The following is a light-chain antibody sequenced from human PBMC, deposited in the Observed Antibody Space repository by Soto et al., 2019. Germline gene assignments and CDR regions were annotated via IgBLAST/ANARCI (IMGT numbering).Light chain of an antibody. Sequence: GDRVTITCRASQVIASYLGWYQQKPGKAPKLLIYGASTLQGGVPSRFSGSGSGTEFTLTISSLQPEDFATYYCQQLYGYPRTFGQGTKVDIK. V-gene: IGKV1-9*01. CDR2: GAS. CDR3: QQLYGYPRT. J-gene: IGKJ1*01. CDR1: QVIASY.